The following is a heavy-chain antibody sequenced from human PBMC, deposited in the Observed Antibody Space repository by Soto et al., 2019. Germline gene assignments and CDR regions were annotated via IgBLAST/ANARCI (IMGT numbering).Heavy chain of an antibody. CDR2: INHSGST. D-gene: IGHD2-15*01. V-gene: IGHV4-34*01. CDR3: ARVGCSGGSCYSNPLGYLVTGKTKNWFDP. Sequence: QVQLQQWGAGLLKPSETLSLTCAVYGGSFSGYYWSWIRQPPGKGLEWIGEINHSGSTNYNPSLKSRVTISVDTSKNQFSLKLSSVTAADTAVYYCARVGCSGGSCYSNPLGYLVTGKTKNWFDPWGQGTLVTVSS. CDR1: GGSFSGYY. J-gene: IGHJ5*02.